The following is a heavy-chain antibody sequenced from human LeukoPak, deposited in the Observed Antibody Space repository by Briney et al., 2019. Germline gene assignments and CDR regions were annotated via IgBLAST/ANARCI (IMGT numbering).Heavy chain of an antibody. CDR1: GFTFSSYG. V-gene: IGHV3-30*02. J-gene: IGHJ3*02. Sequence: TGGSLRLSCAASGFTFSSYGMHWVRQAPGKGLEWVAFIRYDGSNKYYADSVKGRFTISRDNSKNTLYLQMNSLRAEDTAVYYCARGYGDSSGFMWDAFDIWGQGTMVTVSS. CDR2: IRYDGSNK. D-gene: IGHD3-22*01. CDR3: ARGYGDSSGFMWDAFDI.